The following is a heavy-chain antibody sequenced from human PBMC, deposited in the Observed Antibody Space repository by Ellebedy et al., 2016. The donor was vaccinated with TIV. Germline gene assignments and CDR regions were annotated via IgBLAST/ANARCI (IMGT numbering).Heavy chain of an antibody. D-gene: IGHD2-8*01. CDR3: ARSRGVSY. CDR1: GFTFSTYG. J-gene: IGHJ4*02. V-gene: IGHV3-21*04. CDR2: IGYASSYI. Sequence: GESLKISCAASGFTFSTYGMNWVRQAPGKGLEWVSSIGYASSYIYYADSVKGRFTISRDNAKNSLYLQMNSLRAEDTAVYFCARSRGVSYWGQGTLVTVSS.